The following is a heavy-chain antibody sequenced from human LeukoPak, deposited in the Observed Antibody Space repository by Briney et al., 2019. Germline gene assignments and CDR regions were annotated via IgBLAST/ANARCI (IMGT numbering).Heavy chain of an antibody. D-gene: IGHD6-19*01. CDR2: IKQDGSEK. CDR3: ARERVVAGLDAFDI. V-gene: IGHV3-7*01. J-gene: IGHJ3*02. Sequence: PGGPLRLSCAALGLTFSSFWMSWVGKAPGKGLEWVANIKQDGSEKYYVDSVKGRFTISRDNAKNSLYLQMNSLRAEDTAVYYCARERVVAGLDAFDIWGQGTMVTVSS. CDR1: GLTFSSFW.